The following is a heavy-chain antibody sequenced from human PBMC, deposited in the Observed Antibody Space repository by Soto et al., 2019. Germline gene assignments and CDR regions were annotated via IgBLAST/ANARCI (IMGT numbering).Heavy chain of an antibody. Sequence: QVQLQESGPGLVKPSETLSLTCTVSGGSISSYYWSWIRQPPGKGLEWIGYIYYSGSTNYNPSLKSRVTISVDTSKNQFSLKLSSVTAADTAVYYCARPSSIAAAGGVWYFDLWGRGTLVTVSS. CDR3: ARPSSIAAAGGVWYFDL. CDR1: GGSISSYY. CDR2: IYYSGST. J-gene: IGHJ2*01. D-gene: IGHD6-13*01. V-gene: IGHV4-59*01.